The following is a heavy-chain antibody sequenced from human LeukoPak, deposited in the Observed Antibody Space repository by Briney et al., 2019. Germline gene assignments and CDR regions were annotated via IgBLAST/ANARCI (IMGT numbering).Heavy chain of an antibody. J-gene: IGHJ6*02. V-gene: IGHV1-46*01. D-gene: IGHD4-17*01. CDR3: ARVPPTTVTTYYYYYGMDV. CDR2: INPSGGST. CDR1: GYTFTSYY. Sequence: ASVKVSCKASGYTFTSYYMHWVRQAPGQGLEWMGIINPSGGSTSYAQKFQGRVTMTRDTSTSTVYMELSSLRSGDTAVYYCARVPPTTVTTYYYYYGMDVWGQGTTVTVSS.